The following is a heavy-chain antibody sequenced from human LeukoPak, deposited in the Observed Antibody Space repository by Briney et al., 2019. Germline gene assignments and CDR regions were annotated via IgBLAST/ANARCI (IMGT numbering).Heavy chain of an antibody. V-gene: IGHV4-39*01. CDR2: IYYSGRT. Sequence: NPSETLSLTCTVSGGSISSSSYYWSWIRQPPGKGLELIGSIYYSGRTYYNPSRKSRVTISVDTSTNQFSLKLSSVTAADTAVYYCARQYEAYGTPALFDYWGQGTLVTVSS. CDR1: GGSISSSSYY. D-gene: IGHD2-21*01. J-gene: IGHJ4*02. CDR3: ARQYEAYGTPALFDY.